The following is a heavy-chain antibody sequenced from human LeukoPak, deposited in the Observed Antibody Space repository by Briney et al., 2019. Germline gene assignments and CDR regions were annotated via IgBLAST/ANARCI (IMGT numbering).Heavy chain of an antibody. CDR1: GYTFTGYY. D-gene: IGHD2-15*01. Sequence: ASVKVSCKASGYTFTGYYMHWVRQAPGQGLEWMGWINPNSGGTNYAQKFQGRVTMTRDTSISTAYMELSRLRSGDTAVYYCARDTRFGGSCNYWGQGTLVTVSS. CDR3: ARDTRFGGSCNY. J-gene: IGHJ4*02. V-gene: IGHV1-2*02. CDR2: INPNSGGT.